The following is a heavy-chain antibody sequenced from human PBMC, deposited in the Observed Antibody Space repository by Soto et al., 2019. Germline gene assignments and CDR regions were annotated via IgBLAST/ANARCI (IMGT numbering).Heavy chain of an antibody. CDR2: IYSGGST. Sequence: GGSLRLSCAASGFTFNSYGIHWVRQAPGKGLEWVSVIYSGGSTYYADSVKGRFTISRGNSKNTLYLQMNSLRAEDTAVYYCARDRVGGYYYDYFDSRGQGPLVTVSS. CDR1: GFTFNSYG. V-gene: IGHV3-66*01. J-gene: IGHJ4*02. CDR3: ARDRVGGYYYDYFDS. D-gene: IGHD3-22*01.